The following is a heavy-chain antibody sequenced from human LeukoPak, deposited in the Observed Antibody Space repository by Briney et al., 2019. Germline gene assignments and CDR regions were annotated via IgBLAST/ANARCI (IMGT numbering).Heavy chain of an antibody. CDR2: INSDGSST. Sequence: GGSLRLSCAASGFTFGSYWMHWVRQAPGKGLVWVSRINSDGSSTSYADSVKGRFTISRDNAKNTLYLQMNSLRAEDTAVYYCARNQVAVGYYYGMDVWGQGTTVTVSS. CDR3: ARNQVAVGYYYGMDV. V-gene: IGHV3-74*01. D-gene: IGHD6-19*01. J-gene: IGHJ6*02. CDR1: GFTFGSYW.